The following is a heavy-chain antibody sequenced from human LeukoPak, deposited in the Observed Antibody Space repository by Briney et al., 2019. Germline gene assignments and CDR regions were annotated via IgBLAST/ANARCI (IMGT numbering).Heavy chain of an antibody. Sequence: PGGSLRLSCAASGFTFSSYWMSWVRQAPGKGLEWAANIKQDGSEKYYVDSVKGRFTISRDNAKNSLYLQMNSLRAEDTAVYYSAREASYYDSSGYWYYYYYMDVWGKGTTVTVSS. CDR2: IKQDGSEK. D-gene: IGHD3-22*01. CDR1: GFTFSSYW. CDR3: AREASYYDSSGYWYYYYYMDV. J-gene: IGHJ6*03. V-gene: IGHV3-7*01.